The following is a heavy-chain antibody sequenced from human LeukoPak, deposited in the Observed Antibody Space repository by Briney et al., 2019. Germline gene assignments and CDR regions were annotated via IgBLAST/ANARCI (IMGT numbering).Heavy chain of an antibody. J-gene: IGHJ4*02. Sequence: QPGGSLRLSCAASGFTFSSYAMSWVRQALGKGLEWVSAISGSGGSTYYADSVKGRFTISRDNSKNTLYLQMNSLRAEDTAVYYCAKFRRDATYYFDYWGQGTLVTVSS. D-gene: IGHD2-15*01. CDR2: ISGSGGST. CDR3: AKFRRDATYYFDY. CDR1: GFTFSSYA. V-gene: IGHV3-23*01.